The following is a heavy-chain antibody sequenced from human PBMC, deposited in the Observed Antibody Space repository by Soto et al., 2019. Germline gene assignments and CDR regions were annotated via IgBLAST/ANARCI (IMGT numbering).Heavy chain of an antibody. CDR1: GFTFSSYG. CDR3: ARERPTHSLLEWLLEGYGMDV. V-gene: IGHV3-33*01. J-gene: IGHJ6*02. Sequence: GGSLRLSCAASGFTFSSYGMHWVRQAPGKGLEWVAVIWYDGSNKYYADSVKGRFTISRDNSKNTLYLQMNSLRAEDTAVYYCARERPTHSLLEWLLEGYGMDVWGQGTTVTVSS. CDR2: IWYDGSNK. D-gene: IGHD3-3*01.